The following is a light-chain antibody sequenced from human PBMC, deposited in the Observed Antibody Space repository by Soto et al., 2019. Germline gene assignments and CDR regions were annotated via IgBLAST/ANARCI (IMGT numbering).Light chain of an antibody. CDR3: QQYGSSSIT. J-gene: IGKJ5*01. V-gene: IGKV3-20*01. Sequence: EIVMTQSPATLSVSPGERATLSCRASQSVSSSYLAWYQQKPGQSPRLLIYGASTRATGIPARFSGSGSGTDFTLTISSLEPEDFAVYYCQQYGSSSITFGQGTRLEIK. CDR1: QSVSSSY. CDR2: GAS.